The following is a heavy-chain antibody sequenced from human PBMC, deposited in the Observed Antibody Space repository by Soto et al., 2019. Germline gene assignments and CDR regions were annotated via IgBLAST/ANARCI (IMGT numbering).Heavy chain of an antibody. V-gene: IGHV1-18*01. CDR2: ISAYNGNT. CDR1: GYTFTSYA. J-gene: IGHJ4*02. CDR3: ARDAPPEDY. Sequence: QVQLVQSGAEVKKPGASVKVSCKASGYTFTSYAISWVRQAPGQGLEWMGWISAYNGNTNYAQKLQGRITMTTDTSATTAYMERTSLRSDDTAVNYSARDAPPEDYWGEGTLVTVSS.